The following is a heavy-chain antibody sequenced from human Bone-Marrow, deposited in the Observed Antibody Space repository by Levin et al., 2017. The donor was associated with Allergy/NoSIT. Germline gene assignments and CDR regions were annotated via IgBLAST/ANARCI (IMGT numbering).Heavy chain of an antibody. D-gene: IGHD3-3*01. CDR2: IKQDGSEK. CDR3: ARDFCVPFCHLHYYFDY. J-gene: IGHJ4*02. V-gene: IGHV3-7*01. Sequence: GGSLRLSCAVSGFTFSTYWMSWVRQAPGKGLEWVANIKQDGSEKYYVDSLKGRFTISRDNAKNSLYLQMNSLRAEDTAVYYCARDFCVPFCHLHYYFDYWGQGTLVTVSS. CDR1: GFTFSTYW.